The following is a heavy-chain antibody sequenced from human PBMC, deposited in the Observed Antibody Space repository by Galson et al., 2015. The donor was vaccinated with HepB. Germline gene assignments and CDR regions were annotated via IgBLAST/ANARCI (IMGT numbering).Heavy chain of an antibody. V-gene: IGHV3-30-3*01. CDR1: GFTFSSYA. Sequence: SLRLSCAASGFTFSSYAMHWVRQAPGKGLEWVAVISYDGSNKYYADSVKGRFTISRDNSKNTLYLQMNSLRAEDTAVYYCARDAIVVVTALDYWGQGTLVTVSS. J-gene: IGHJ4*02. D-gene: IGHD2-21*02. CDR3: ARDAIVVVTALDY. CDR2: ISYDGSNK.